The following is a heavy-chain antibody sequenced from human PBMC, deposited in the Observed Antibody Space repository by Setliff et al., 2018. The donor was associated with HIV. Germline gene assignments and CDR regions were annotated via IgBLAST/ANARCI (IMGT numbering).Heavy chain of an antibody. J-gene: IGHJ4*02. CDR3: ARASYYYDSSGSFYFDY. CDR1: GYTFTNYY. CDR2: INPSGGRT. V-gene: IGHV1-46*01. Sequence: EASVKVSCKASGYTFTNYYIHLVRQAPGQGLEWMGIINPSGGRTSYTQRFQGRVTMTRDTSTSTVYMELSSLRSEDTAVYYCARASYYYDSSGSFYFDYWGQGTLVTVSS. D-gene: IGHD3-22*01.